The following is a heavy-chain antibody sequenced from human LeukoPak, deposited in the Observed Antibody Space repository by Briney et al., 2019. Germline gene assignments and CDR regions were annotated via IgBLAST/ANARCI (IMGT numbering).Heavy chain of an antibody. J-gene: IGHJ4*02. CDR3: ASAPWAPRLLD. V-gene: IGHV3-7*01. CDR2: IRQDGSER. CDR1: GFTFSSYW. D-gene: IGHD3-3*01. Sequence: GGSLRLSCAASGFTFSSYWMSWVRQAPGKGLEWVANIRQDGSERYYVDSVKGRFTISRDNAQNLLYLQMNRLRADVRGVYFSASAPWAPRLLDWAQGTRITVSS.